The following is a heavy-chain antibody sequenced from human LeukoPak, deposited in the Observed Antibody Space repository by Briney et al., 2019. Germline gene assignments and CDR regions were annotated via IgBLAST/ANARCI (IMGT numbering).Heavy chain of an antibody. D-gene: IGHD4-11*01. CDR1: GGSISSSSYY. V-gene: IGHV4-39*07. J-gene: IGHJ6*02. CDR3: AREGLTVTTGYYYYGMDV. Sequence: SETLSLTCTVSGGSISSSSYYWGWIRQPPGEGLEWVGTIYYSGSTYYNPSLKSRVTISVDTSKNQFSLKLSSVTAADTAVYYCAREGLTVTTGYYYYGMDVWGQGTTVTVSS. CDR2: IYYSGST.